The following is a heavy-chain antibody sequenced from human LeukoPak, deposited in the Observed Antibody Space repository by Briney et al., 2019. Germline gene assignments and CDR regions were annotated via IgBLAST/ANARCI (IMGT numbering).Heavy chain of an antibody. CDR1: GYTFTGYY. Sequence: ASVKVSCKASGYTFTGYYMHWVRQAPGQGLEWMGWINPNSGGTNYAQKFQGRVTMTRDTSISTAYMELSRLRSDDTAVYYCARDGGGPYYDFWSGYPNWFDPWGQGTLVTVSS. D-gene: IGHD3-3*01. CDR2: INPNSGGT. V-gene: IGHV1-2*02. CDR3: ARDGGGPYYDFWSGYPNWFDP. J-gene: IGHJ5*02.